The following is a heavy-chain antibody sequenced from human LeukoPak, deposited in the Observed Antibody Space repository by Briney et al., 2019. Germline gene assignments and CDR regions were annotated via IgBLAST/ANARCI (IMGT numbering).Heavy chain of an antibody. Sequence: PSETLSLTCTVSGYSITNGYYWGWIRQPPGKGLERIGYIYYSGSTNYNPPLKSRATISVDTSKNQFSLKLSSVTAADTAVYYCARDPRGYSYGYKGGFDYWGQGTLVTVSS. CDR3: ARDPRGYSYGYKGGFDY. CDR1: GYSITNGYY. J-gene: IGHJ4*02. CDR2: IYYSGST. V-gene: IGHV4-61*01. D-gene: IGHD5-18*01.